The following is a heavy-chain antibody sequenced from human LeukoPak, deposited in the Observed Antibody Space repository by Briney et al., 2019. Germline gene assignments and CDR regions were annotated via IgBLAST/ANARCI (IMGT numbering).Heavy chain of an antibody. CDR2: ILFDGSDQ. Sequence: GGSLRLSCAASGFTFNAYALSWVRQAPGKGLEWVAFILFDGSDQYYADSVKGRFTISRDNFKNTLYLQMNSLRAEDPAVYYCAHPRGPAATKSDLDDWGQGTLVTVSS. V-gene: IGHV3-30*02. D-gene: IGHD6-13*01. CDR1: GFTFNAYA. CDR3: AHPRGPAATKSDLDD. J-gene: IGHJ4*02.